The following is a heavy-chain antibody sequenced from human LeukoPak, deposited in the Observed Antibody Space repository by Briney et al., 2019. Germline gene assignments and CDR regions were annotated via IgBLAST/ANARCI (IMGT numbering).Heavy chain of an antibody. V-gene: IGHV3-23*01. Sequence: PGGSLRLSCAASGFTFSRNGMSWVRQAPGKGLEWVSGISGSAGSTDYADSVKGRFTISRDNSKNTRYLQMNSLRAEDTAVYYCAKDLWGFVEVAAILDYWGQGTLVTVSS. CDR2: ISGSAGST. J-gene: IGHJ4*02. CDR3: AKDLWGFVEVAAILDY. CDR1: GFTFSRNG. D-gene: IGHD2-15*01.